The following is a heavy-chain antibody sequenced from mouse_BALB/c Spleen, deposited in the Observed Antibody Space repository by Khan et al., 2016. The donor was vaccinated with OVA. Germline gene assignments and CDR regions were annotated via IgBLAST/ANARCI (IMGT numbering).Heavy chain of an antibody. CDR2: INPTSGYT. CDR3: ARDRIDY. Sequence: QVQLLQSGAELAKPGASVKMSCTASGYTFTSYWMHWIKQRPGQGLEWIGYINPTSGYTDYNQKFKDKATLTADKSSSTAYMQLSSLTSDDSAVYYCARDRIDYWGQGTALTVSS. J-gene: IGHJ2*01. V-gene: IGHV1-7*01. CDR1: GYTFTSYW.